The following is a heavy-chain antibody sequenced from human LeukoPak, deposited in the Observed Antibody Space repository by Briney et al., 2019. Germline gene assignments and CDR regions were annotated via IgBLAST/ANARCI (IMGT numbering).Heavy chain of an antibody. CDR3: VTGDHRKDTAMDYFDY. J-gene: IGHJ4*02. Sequence: RTSETLSLTCAVSGYSISSGYYWAWIRQPPGKGLEWIGSIYHSGSTYYNPSLKSRVTISADTSKNQFSLKLSSVTASDAAVYYCVTGDHRKDTAMDYFDYWGQGTLVTVSS. D-gene: IGHD5-18*01. V-gene: IGHV4-38-2*01. CDR1: GYSISSGYY. CDR2: IYHSGST.